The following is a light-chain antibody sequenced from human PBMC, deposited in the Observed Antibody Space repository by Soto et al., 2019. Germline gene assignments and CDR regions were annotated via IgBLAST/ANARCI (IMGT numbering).Light chain of an antibody. Sequence: QSVLTQPPSASGTPGQRVTISCSGSSSNIGSNTVNWYQQLPGTAPKLLIYSNNQRPSGVPDRFSGSKSGTSASLAISGLQSEDEADYYCGAWDDSLNVVVFGGGTQLTVL. CDR2: SNN. CDR3: GAWDDSLNVVV. V-gene: IGLV1-44*01. J-gene: IGLJ2*01. CDR1: SSNIGSNT.